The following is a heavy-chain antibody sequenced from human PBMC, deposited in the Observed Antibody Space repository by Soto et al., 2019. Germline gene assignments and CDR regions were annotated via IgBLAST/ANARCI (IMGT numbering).Heavy chain of an antibody. CDR1: GGSIDSSNYY. CDR3: ARSSGYDSYYFDY. CDR2: VYYSGSM. D-gene: IGHD5-12*01. Sequence: SETLSLTCSVSGGSIDSSNYYWAWIRQPPGTGLEWIASVYYSGSMYYNPSLKSRVTISVDTSKNQFSLKLNSVSAADTAVYYCARSSGYDSYYFDYWGQGTLVTVSS. V-gene: IGHV4-39*01. J-gene: IGHJ4*02.